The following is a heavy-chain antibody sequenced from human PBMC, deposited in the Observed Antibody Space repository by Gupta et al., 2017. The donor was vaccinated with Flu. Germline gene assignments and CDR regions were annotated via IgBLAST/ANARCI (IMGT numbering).Heavy chain of an antibody. CDR3: AQYDQGYYIDY. CDR2: ISDTSAYI. J-gene: IGHJ4*02. D-gene: IGHD3-22*01. V-gene: IGHV3-21*01. Sequence: EVQLVESGGGLVKPGGSLRLSCPASGFRLSDYRMSWVRQAPGKGLEWVSSISDTSAYIYYADSGKGRFTISRDNAENSLFLPMARLGADDSAVYYWAQYDQGYYIDYWGQGALVTVSS. CDR1: GFRLSDYR.